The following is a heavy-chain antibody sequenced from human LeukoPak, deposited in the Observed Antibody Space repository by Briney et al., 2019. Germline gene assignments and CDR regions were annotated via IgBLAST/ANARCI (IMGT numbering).Heavy chain of an antibody. V-gene: IGHV3-53*01. CDR3: ARVDSGSVDY. Sequence: GGSLRLSCAASGFTVSSNYMSWVRQAPGKGLEWVLVIYSGGSTYYADSVKGRFTISRDNCKNTLYLQIDSLRAEDTAVYYCARVDSGSVDYWGQGTLVTVSS. J-gene: IGHJ4*02. D-gene: IGHD3-10*01. CDR2: IYSGGST. CDR1: GFTVSSNY.